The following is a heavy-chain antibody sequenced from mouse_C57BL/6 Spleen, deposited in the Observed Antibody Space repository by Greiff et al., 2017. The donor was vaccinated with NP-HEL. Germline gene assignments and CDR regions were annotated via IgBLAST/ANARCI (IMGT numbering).Heavy chain of an antibody. D-gene: IGHD1-1*01. CDR3: ARHLYGSSSYWYFDV. CDR1: GYTFTSYG. CDR2: IYPRSGNT. Sequence: VKLVESGAELARPGASVKLSCKASGYTFTSYGISWVKQRTGQGLEWIGEIYPRSGNTYYNEKFKGKATLTADKSSSTAYMELRSLTSEDSAVYFCARHLYGSSSYWYFDVWGTGTTVTVSS. J-gene: IGHJ1*03. V-gene: IGHV1-81*01.